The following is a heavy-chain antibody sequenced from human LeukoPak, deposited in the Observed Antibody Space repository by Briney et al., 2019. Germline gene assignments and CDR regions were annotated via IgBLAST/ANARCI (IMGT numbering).Heavy chain of an antibody. Sequence: GGSLRLSCAASGFTFSRYSMNWVRQAPGKGLEWISYISSRSSTIYYADSVKGRFTISRDNAKNSLYVQMNSLRADDTAVYYCAREDSSSSGVGYYYYMDVWGKGTTVTVSS. CDR3: AREDSSSSGVGYYYYMDV. V-gene: IGHV3-48*01. CDR1: GFTFSRYS. CDR2: ISSRSSTI. J-gene: IGHJ6*03. D-gene: IGHD6-6*01.